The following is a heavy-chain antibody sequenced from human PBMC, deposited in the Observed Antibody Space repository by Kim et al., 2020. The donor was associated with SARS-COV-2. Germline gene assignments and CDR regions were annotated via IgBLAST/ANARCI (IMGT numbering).Heavy chain of an antibody. J-gene: IGHJ6*02. CDR3: AKDCGGPGGMDV. D-gene: IGHD2-21*01. CDR1: RFTFSSYG. V-gene: IGHV3-30*18. CDR2: ISYDGSNK. Sequence: GGSLRLSCAASRFTFSSYGMHWVRQAPGKGLEWVAVISYDGSNKYYADSVKGRFTISRDNSKNTLYLQMNSLRAEDTAVYYCAKDCGGPGGMDVWGQGTTVTVSS.